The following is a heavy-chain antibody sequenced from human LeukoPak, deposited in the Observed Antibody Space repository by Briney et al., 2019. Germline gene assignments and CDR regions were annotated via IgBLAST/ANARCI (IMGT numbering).Heavy chain of an antibody. D-gene: IGHD3-22*01. J-gene: IGHJ3*02. V-gene: IGHV4-59*12. CDR2: ISDSGST. Sequence: SETLSLTCTVSSGSISSYYWNWIRQPPGKGLEWIGFISDSGSTTYNPSLKSRVTISVDTSKNQFSLKLSSVTAADTAVYYCARVPYYYDSSGYWGAFDIWGQGTMVPSLQ. CDR1: SGSISSYY. CDR3: ARVPYYYDSSGYWGAFDI.